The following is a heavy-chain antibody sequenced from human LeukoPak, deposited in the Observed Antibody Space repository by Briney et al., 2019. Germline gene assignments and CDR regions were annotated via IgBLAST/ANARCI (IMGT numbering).Heavy chain of an antibody. Sequence: SETLSLTCTVSGGSISSSSYYWGWIRQPPGKGLEWIGSIYYSGSTYYNPSLKSRVTISVDTPKNQFSLKLSSVTAADTAVYYCATSRRYSSSWYLTWFDPWGQGTLVTVSS. CDR1: GGSISSSSYY. CDR2: IYYSGST. D-gene: IGHD6-13*01. V-gene: IGHV4-39*01. J-gene: IGHJ5*02. CDR3: ATSRRYSSSWYLTWFDP.